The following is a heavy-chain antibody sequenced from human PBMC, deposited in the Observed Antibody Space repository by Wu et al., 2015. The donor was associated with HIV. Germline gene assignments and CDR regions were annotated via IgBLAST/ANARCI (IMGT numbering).Heavy chain of an antibody. Sequence: QVQLVQSGAEVKKPGSSVKVSCKASGGTFSSYAISWVRQAPGQGLEWMGGIIPIFGTANYAQKFQGRVTITADESTSTAYMELSSLRSEDTAVYYCASLSSSHMGYYYYYMDVWGKGTTVTVSS. J-gene: IGHJ6*03. CDR2: IIPIFGTA. CDR1: GGTFSSYA. CDR3: ASLSSSHMGYYYYYMDV. D-gene: IGHD6-13*01. V-gene: IGHV1-69*12.